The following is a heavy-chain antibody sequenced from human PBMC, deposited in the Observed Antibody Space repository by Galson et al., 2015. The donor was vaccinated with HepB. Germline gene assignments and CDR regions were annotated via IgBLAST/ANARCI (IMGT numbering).Heavy chain of an antibody. CDR3: AKDDIVVVPATVYYMDV. D-gene: IGHD2-2*01. V-gene: IGHV3-23*01. CDR2: ISGSGGST. J-gene: IGHJ6*03. Sequence: SLRLSCAASGFTFSSYAMSWVRQAPGKGLEWVSAISGSGGSTYYADSVKGRFTISRDNSKNTLYLQMNSLRAEDTAVYYCAKDDIVVVPATVYYMDVWGKGTTVTVSS. CDR1: GFTFSSYA.